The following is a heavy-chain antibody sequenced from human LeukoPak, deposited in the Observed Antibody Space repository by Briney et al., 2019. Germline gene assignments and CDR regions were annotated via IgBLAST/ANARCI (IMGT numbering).Heavy chain of an antibody. D-gene: IGHD7-27*01. V-gene: IGHV4-4*07. J-gene: IGHJ6*03. CDR1: GGSISSYY. Sequence: SETLSLTXTVSGGSISSYYWSWIRQPAGKGVEWIGRIYTSGSTNYNPSLKSRVTMSVDTSKNQFSLKLRSVTAADTAVYYCARGYNWGSPTRNFYYLDVWGKGTTVTVSS. CDR2: IYTSGST. CDR3: ARGYNWGSPTRNFYYLDV.